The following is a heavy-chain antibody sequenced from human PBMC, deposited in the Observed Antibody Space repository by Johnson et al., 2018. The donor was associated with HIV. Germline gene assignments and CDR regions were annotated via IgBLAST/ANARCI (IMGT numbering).Heavy chain of an antibody. D-gene: IGHD3-22*01. V-gene: IGHV3-73*01. CDR1: GFTFSNAW. Sequence: VQLVESGGGLVKPGGSLRLSCAASGFTFSNAWMSWVRQAPGKGLEWVGRIRSKANSYATAYAASVKGRFTISRDDSKNTAYLQMNSLKTEDTAVYYWARAYYDSGGYYPHACHVWCQGTMVTVSS. J-gene: IGHJ3*01. CDR2: IRSKANSYAT. CDR3: ARAYYDSGGYYPHACHV.